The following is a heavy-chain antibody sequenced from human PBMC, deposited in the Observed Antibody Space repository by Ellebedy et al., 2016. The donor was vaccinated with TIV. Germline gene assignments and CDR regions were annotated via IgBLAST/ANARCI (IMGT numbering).Heavy chain of an antibody. D-gene: IGHD3-10*01. Sequence: SVKVSCXASGGTFSSYAISWVRQAPGQGLEWMGGIIPIFGTANYAQKFQGRVTITADESTSTAYMELSSLRSEDTAVYYCAGPKLRGSGKNGSPYYYYGMDVWGQGTTVTVSS. V-gene: IGHV1-69*13. CDR2: IIPIFGTA. J-gene: IGHJ6*02. CDR3: AGPKLRGSGKNGSPYYYYGMDV. CDR1: GGTFSSYA.